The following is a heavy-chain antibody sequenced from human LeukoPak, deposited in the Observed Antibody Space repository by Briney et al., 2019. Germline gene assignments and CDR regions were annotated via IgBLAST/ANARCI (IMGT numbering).Heavy chain of an antibody. Sequence: SETLSLTCTVSGGSISSYYWSWIRQPPGKGLEWIGYIYYSGSTNYNPSLKSRVTISVDTSENQFSLKLSSVTAADTAVYYCARSYYDFWSGYPFPQYFYSYMDVWGKGTTVPVSS. V-gene: IGHV4-59*01. CDR1: GGSISSYY. CDR3: ARSYYDFWSGYPFPQYFYSYMDV. CDR2: IYYSGST. J-gene: IGHJ6*03. D-gene: IGHD3-3*01.